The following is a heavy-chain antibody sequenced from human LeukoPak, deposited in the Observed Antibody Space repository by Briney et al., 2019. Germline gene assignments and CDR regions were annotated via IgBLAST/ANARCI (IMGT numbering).Heavy chain of an antibody. CDR1: GYTFTGYY. CDR2: INPNSGGT. Sequence: ASVKVSCKASGYTFTGYYMHWVRQAPGQGLEWMGWINPNSGGTNYALKFQGRVTMTRDTSISTAYMELSRLRSDDTAVYYCARDAYYYYYMDVWGKGTTVTVSS. CDR3: ARDAYYYYYMDV. V-gene: IGHV1-2*02. J-gene: IGHJ6*03.